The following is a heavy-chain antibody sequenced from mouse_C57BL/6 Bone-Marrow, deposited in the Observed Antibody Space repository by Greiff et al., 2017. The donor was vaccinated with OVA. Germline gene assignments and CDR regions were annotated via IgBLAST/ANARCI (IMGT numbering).Heavy chain of an antibody. J-gene: IGHJ2*01. D-gene: IGHD2-5*01. Sequence: VQLKESGPGLVKPSQSLSLTCSVTGYSITSGYYWNWIRQFPGNKLEWMGYISYDGSNNYNPSLKNRISITRDTSKNQFFLKLNSVTTEDTATYYCARVHYSNYGGFYFDYWGQGTTLTVSS. CDR3: ARVHYSNYGGFYFDY. CDR2: ISYDGSN. CDR1: GYSITSGYY. V-gene: IGHV3-6*01.